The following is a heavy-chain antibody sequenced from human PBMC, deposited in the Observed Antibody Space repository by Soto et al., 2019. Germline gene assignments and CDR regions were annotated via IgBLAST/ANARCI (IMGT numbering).Heavy chain of an antibody. CDR3: ARHGGGSSSRPYYFDY. Sequence: SETLSLTCTVSGGSISSYYWSWIRQPPGKGLEWIGYIYYSGSTNYNPSLKSRVTISVDTSKNQFSLKLSSVTAADTAVYYCARHGGGSSSRPYYFDYWGQGTLVTVSS. CDR2: IYYSGST. D-gene: IGHD6-13*01. CDR1: GGSISSYY. V-gene: IGHV4-59*08. J-gene: IGHJ4*02.